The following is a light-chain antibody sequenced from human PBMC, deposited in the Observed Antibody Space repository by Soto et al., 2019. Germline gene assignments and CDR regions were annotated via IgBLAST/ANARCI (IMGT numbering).Light chain of an antibody. Sequence: SVLTPPPSVSAAPGQKVTISCSGSSSNIGGNSVSWYQQLPGTAPKLLIYDDDKRPSGIPDRFSGSKSGTSATLGITGFRTGDEADYYCGSWDSSLSAYVFGTGTKVTVL. CDR2: DDD. CDR3: GSWDSSLSAYV. V-gene: IGLV1-51*01. CDR1: SSNIGGNS. J-gene: IGLJ1*01.